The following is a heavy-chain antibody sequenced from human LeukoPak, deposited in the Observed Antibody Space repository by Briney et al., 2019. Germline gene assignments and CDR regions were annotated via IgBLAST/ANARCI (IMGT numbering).Heavy chain of an antibody. D-gene: IGHD3-3*01. V-gene: IGHV4-39*01. J-gene: IGHJ4*02. CDR1: GGPISSSSYS. CDR2: ISYSGST. CDR3: ARIYYDFWSGYYTEYYFDY. Sequence: PSETLSLTCTVPGGPISSSSYSWGWIRQPPGKALEWIGSISYSGSTYYNPSLKSRVTLSVDTSKKQFSLRLSSLTAADTAVYYCARIYYDFWSGYYTEYYFDYWGQGTLVTVSS.